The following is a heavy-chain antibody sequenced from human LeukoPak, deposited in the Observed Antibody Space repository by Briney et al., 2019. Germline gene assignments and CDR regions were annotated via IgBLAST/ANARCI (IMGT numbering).Heavy chain of an antibody. V-gene: IGHV3-13*01. J-gene: IGHJ2*01. CDR3: ARSDYGDYPRAEYFDL. CDR1: GFTFSSYD. CDR2: IGTAGDT. Sequence: PGGSLRLSCAASGFTFSSYDMHWVRQATGKGLEWVSAIGTAGDTYYPGSVKGRFTISRENAKNSLYLQMNSLRAGDTAVYYCARSDYGDYPRAEYFDLWGRGTLVTVSS. D-gene: IGHD4-17*01.